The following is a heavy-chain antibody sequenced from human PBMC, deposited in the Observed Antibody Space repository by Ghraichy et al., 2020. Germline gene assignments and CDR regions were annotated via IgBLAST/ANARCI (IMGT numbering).Heavy chain of an antibody. J-gene: IGHJ1*01. Sequence: GGSLRLSCAASGFTFSSYAMSWVRQAPGKGLEWVSAISGSGGSTYYADSVKGRFTISRDNSKNTLYLQMNSLRAEDTAVYYCAKDPCSGGSCYSGNFQHWGQDTLVTVSS. CDR2: ISGSGGST. CDR1: GFTFSSYA. V-gene: IGHV3-23*01. D-gene: IGHD2-15*01. CDR3: AKDPCSGGSCYSGNFQH.